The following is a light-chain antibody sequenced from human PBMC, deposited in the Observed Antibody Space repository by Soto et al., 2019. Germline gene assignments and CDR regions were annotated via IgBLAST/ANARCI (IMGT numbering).Light chain of an antibody. Sequence: EIVFTQSPATLSSFPGDRVTLSCRASQYINTRLAWYQHRPGKAPRLLIYGASTRANGIPARLSGTGSGTEFTLTIRSLQSDDSALYYCQQYTKWPRFGPGTKVDIK. V-gene: IGKV3-15*01. J-gene: IGKJ3*01. CDR3: QQYTKWPR. CDR2: GAS. CDR1: QYINTR.